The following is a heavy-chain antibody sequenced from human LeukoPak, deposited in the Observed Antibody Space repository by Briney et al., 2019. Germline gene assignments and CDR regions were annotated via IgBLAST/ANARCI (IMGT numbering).Heavy chain of an antibody. CDR1: GFTFTNYW. CDR2: IKQDGGQK. D-gene: IGHD6-6*01. V-gene: IGHV3-7*05. J-gene: IGHJ4*02. Sequence: GGSLRLSCAASGFTFTNYWMSWVRQAPGEGLEWVANIKQDGGQKYYMDSVKGRFTISRDNAKNSVYLRMNSLRLEDTAVYFCARIGYSSSSLDYWGQGTLVTVSS. CDR3: ARIGYSSSSLDY.